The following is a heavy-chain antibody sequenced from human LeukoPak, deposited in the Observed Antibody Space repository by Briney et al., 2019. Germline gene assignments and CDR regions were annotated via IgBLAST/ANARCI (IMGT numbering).Heavy chain of an antibody. CDR3: ARSEHSSSSFDY. J-gene: IGHJ4*02. D-gene: IGHD6-6*01. CDR2: ISSSSTHI. Sequence: PGGSLRLSCAASGFTVSSNYMNWVRQAPGKGLEWVSYISSSSTHIYYADSVKGRFTISRDNARNSLYLQMNSLRAEDTAIYYCARSEHSSSSFDYWGQGTLVTVSS. CDR1: GFTVSSNY. V-gene: IGHV3-21*01.